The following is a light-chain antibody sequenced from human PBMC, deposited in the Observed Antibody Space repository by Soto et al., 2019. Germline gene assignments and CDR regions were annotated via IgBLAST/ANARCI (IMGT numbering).Light chain of an antibody. CDR2: DTY. CDR3: QQYNNLPRT. Sequence: EVVMTQSPDTLSVSQGDGATLSCRASQNVHSDLAWYQQKPGQAPRLVIYDTYTRATDIPVRFNGGGSGTEFTLTISSRKSEDCAVYYCQQYNNLPRTFGRGTKVEIK. J-gene: IGKJ4*02. V-gene: IGKV3-15*01. CDR1: QNVHSD.